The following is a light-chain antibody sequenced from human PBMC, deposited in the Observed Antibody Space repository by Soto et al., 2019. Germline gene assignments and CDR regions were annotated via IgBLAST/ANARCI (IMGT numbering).Light chain of an antibody. V-gene: IGKV3-20*01. Sequence: EIVLTQSPGTLSLSPGERATLSCRASQSVTSSDLAWYQQKPGQAPRLLIHGASSRATGIPDRFSGSGSGTEFTLTIRRLEPEDFAVYYCQQYGTSPRTFGQGTKVEVK. CDR3: QQYGTSPRT. J-gene: IGKJ1*01. CDR1: QSVTSSD. CDR2: GAS.